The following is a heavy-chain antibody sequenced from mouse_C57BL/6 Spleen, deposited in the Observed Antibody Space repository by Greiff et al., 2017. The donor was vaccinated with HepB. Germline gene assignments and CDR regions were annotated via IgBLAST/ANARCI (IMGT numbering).Heavy chain of an antibody. Sequence: VQLQQPGAELVKPGASVKLSCKASGYTFTSYWMQWVKQRPGQGLEWIGEIDPSDSYTNYNQKFKGKATLTVDTSSSTAYMQLSSLTSEDSAVYYCARGEGPDYWGQGTTLTVSS. CDR1: GYTFTSYW. CDR2: IDPSDSYT. V-gene: IGHV1-50*01. D-gene: IGHD3-3*01. J-gene: IGHJ2*01. CDR3: ARGEGPDY.